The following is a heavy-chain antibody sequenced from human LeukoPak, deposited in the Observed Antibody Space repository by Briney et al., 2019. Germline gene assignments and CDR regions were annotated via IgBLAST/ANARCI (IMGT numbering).Heavy chain of an antibody. D-gene: IGHD6-19*01. CDR1: GFTFSNAW. Sequence: GGSLRLPCAASGFTFSNAWMSWVRQAPGKGLEWVSAISGSGGSTYYADSVKGRFTISRDNSKNTLYLQMNSLRAEDTAVYYCAKDGGMYSSGWYGYWGQGTLVTVSS. V-gene: IGHV3-23*01. CDR3: AKDGGMYSSGWYGY. J-gene: IGHJ4*02. CDR2: ISGSGGST.